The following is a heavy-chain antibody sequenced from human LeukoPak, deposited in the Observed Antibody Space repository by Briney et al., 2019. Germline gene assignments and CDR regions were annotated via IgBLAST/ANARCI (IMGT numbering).Heavy chain of an antibody. CDR1: GGSISSYH. V-gene: IGHV4-59*01. CDR3: ASLGTGGY. J-gene: IGHJ4*02. Sequence: SETLSLPCTVSGGSISSYHWSWIRQSPGKGLEWIAYIHNSGSTNYNPSLKSRVTISINSSKNQFSLKLSSVTAADTAVYYCASLGTGGYWGQGTLVTVSS. D-gene: IGHD7-27*01. CDR2: IHNSGST.